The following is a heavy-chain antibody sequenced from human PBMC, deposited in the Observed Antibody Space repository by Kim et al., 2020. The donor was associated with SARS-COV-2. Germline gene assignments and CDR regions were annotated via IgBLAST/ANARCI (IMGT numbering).Heavy chain of an antibody. J-gene: IGHJ4*02. V-gene: IGHV3-11*01. CDR3: AREGVGSGSYFEY. D-gene: IGHD1-26*01. Sequence: ADSLKGRFTISRDNAKNSRYLQMNSLRDEDTAVYYCAREGVGSGSYFEYWGQGTLVTVSS.